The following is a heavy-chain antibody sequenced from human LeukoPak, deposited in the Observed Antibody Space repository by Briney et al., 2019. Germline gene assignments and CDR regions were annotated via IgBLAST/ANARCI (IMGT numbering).Heavy chain of an antibody. CDR1: GGTISSYY. J-gene: IGHJ4*02. CDR3: ARNYRYYDSSGYYPIFDY. D-gene: IGHD3-22*01. Sequence: SETLSLTCTVSGGTISSYYWSWIRQPPGKGLEWIGYIYYSGSTNYNPSLKSRVTILVDTSKNQFSLKLSSVTAADTAVYYCARNYRYYDSSGYYPIFDYWGQGTLVTVSS. CDR2: IYYSGST. V-gene: IGHV4-59*12.